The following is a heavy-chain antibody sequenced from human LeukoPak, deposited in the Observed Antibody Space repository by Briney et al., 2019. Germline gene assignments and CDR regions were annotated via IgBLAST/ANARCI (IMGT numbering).Heavy chain of an antibody. CDR2: IPYDGSNK. V-gene: IGHV3-30*03. J-gene: IGHJ4*02. D-gene: IGHD6-13*01. CDR1: GFTFKNYG. CDR3: VRGAYSSSWLNFDY. Sequence: GRSLRLSCAASGFTFKNYGMHWVRQAPGKGLEWVALIPYDGSNKYYADSVKGRFTVSRDNSKNTLYLQMNSLRAEDTAVYYCVRGAYSSSWLNFDYWGQGTLVTVSS.